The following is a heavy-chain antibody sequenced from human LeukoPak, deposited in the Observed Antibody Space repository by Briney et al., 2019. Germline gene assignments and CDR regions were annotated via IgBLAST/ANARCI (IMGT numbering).Heavy chain of an antibody. CDR3: ARDALGAPAPYYYGMDV. CDR2: TYYRSKWYN. CDR1: GDSVSSNSAA. D-gene: IGHD1-26*01. Sequence: SQTLSLTCAISGDSVSSNSAAWNWIRQSPSRGPEWLGRTYYRSKWYNDYAISVKSRITINPDTSKNQFSLQLNSVTPEDTAVYYCARDALGAPAPYYYGMDVWGQGTTVTVSS. J-gene: IGHJ6*02. V-gene: IGHV6-1*01.